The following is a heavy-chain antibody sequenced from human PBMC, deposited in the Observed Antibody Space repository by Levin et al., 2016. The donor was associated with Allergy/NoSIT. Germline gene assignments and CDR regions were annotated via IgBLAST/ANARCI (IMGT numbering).Heavy chain of an antibody. J-gene: IGHJ3*01. Sequence: GSLRLSCSVSGDSVGTGDYDWTWIRQPPGKGLEWIGYIYDSGSTNYNPSLKSRVTISVDTSKNQFSLKLSSVTAADTAVYYCATVGRVGAPDDMEPDAFDFWGQGTMVTVSS. CDR1: GDSVGTGDYD. CDR2: IYDSGST. CDR3: ATVGRVGAPDDMEPDAFDF. V-gene: IGHV4-61*08. D-gene: IGHD1-26*01.